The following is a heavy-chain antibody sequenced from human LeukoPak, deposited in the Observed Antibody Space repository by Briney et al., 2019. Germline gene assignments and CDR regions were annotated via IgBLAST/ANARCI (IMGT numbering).Heavy chain of an antibody. J-gene: IGHJ4*02. CDR3: VKVYRGYYGSGSFYLDQ. V-gene: IGHV3-64D*06. CDR1: GFTFSSYA. CDR2: ISSNGGST. D-gene: IGHD3-10*01. Sequence: GGSLRLSCSASGFTFSSYAMHWVRQAPGKGLEYVSAISSNGGSTYYADSVKGRFTISRDNSKNTLYLQMSSLRAEDTAVYYCVKVYRGYYGSGSFYLDQWGQGTLVTVSS.